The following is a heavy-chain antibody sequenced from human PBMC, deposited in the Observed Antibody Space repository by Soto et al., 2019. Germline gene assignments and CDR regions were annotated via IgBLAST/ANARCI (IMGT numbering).Heavy chain of an antibody. CDR1: GFTFDDYA. D-gene: IGHD3-3*01. J-gene: IGHJ4*02. CDR2: ISWNSGSV. CDR3: AKDFDFWSGVDY. V-gene: IGHV3-9*01. Sequence: EVQLVESGGGLVQPGTSLRLTCAASGFTFDDYAMHWVRQVPGKGLEWVSGISWNSGSVDYEDSVKGRFTISIDNAKRTLYLQLNSLTPGDTVFYYVAKDFDFWSGVDYWGQGSLVTVSS.